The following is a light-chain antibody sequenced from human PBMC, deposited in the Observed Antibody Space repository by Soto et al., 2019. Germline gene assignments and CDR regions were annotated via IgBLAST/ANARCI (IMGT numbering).Light chain of an antibody. Sequence: DIVMTQSPLSLPVTPGEPASISCRSSQSLLHSNGYNYLDWYLQKPGQSPQLLSYLGSNRASGVPDRCSGSGSGSEFTLKISRVEAEDVGVYYCMQALQTPPTFGQGTKLEIK. CDR3: MQALQTPPT. J-gene: IGKJ2*01. CDR2: LGS. V-gene: IGKV2-28*01. CDR1: QSLLHSNGYNY.